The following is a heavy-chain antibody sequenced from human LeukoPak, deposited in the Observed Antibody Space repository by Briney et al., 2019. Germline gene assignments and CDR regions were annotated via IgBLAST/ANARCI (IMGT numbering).Heavy chain of an antibody. CDR2: ITTGSGTI. CDR1: GFTFGSYT. V-gene: IGHV3-48*01. Sequence: PGGSLRLSCAASGFTFGSYTMNWVRQAPGKGLEWVSYITTGSGTIYYADSVKGRFTISRDNAKNSLYLQMNSLRAEDTAVYYCARGFSDSGLDYWGQGTLVTVSS. CDR3: ARGFSDSGLDY. J-gene: IGHJ4*02. D-gene: IGHD3-10*01.